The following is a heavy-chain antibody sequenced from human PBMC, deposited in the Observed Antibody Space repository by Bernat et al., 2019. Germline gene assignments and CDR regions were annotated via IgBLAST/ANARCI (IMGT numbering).Heavy chain of an antibody. CDR3: GKERDSSNWYGGGFDY. D-gene: IGHD6-13*01. CDR1: GFTFSSYG. V-gene: IGHV3-30*18. Sequence: QVQLVESGGGVVQPGRSLKLSCAASGFTFSSYGMHWVRQAPGKGLEWVAVISNDGRNKYYADSVKDRLTISRDNSQNTLYLQMNSLRVEDTAVYYCGKERDSSNWYGGGFDYWGQGTLVTVSS. CDR2: ISNDGRNK. J-gene: IGHJ4*02.